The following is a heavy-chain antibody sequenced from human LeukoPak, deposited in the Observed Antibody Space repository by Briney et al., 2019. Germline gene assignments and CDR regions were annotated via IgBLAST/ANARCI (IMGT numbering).Heavy chain of an antibody. Sequence: GGSLRLSCAASGFTFSSYSMNWVRQAPGNGREWVSSISSSSSYIYYADSVKGRFTISRDNAKNSLYLQMNSLRAEDTAVYYCARGGSGSYRYFDYWGQGTLVTVSS. CDR3: ARGGSGSYRYFDY. D-gene: IGHD1-26*01. CDR1: GFTFSSYS. V-gene: IGHV3-21*01. CDR2: ISSSSSYI. J-gene: IGHJ4*02.